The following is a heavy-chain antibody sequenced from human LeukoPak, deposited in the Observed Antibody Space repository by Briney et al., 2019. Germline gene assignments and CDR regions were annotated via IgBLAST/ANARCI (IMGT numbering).Heavy chain of an antibody. J-gene: IGHJ4*02. CDR1: GFTFSNYG. Sequence: GGSLRLSCAASGFTFSNYGMSWVRQAPGKGLEWVSGMSGSGGSTSYADSVEGRFTISRDNSKNTLFLHMNILRAEDTAVYYCAKELFERLGELSLPFDYWGQGTLVTVSS. D-gene: IGHD3-16*02. CDR2: MSGSGGST. V-gene: IGHV3-23*01. CDR3: AKELFERLGELSLPFDY.